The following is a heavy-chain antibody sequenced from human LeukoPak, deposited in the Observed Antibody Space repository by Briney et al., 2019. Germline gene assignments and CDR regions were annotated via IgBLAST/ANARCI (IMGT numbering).Heavy chain of an antibody. Sequence: PGGSLRLSCAASGFTFGSYGMQWVRQAPGKGLEWVAVISYDGSNKYYADSVKGRFTISRDDSKNTLYLQMNSLRAEDTAVYYCAKGDVDTAMVRGYWGQGTLVTVSS. D-gene: IGHD5-18*01. CDR3: AKGDVDTAMVRGY. J-gene: IGHJ4*02. CDR2: ISYDGSNK. CDR1: GFTFGSYG. V-gene: IGHV3-30*18.